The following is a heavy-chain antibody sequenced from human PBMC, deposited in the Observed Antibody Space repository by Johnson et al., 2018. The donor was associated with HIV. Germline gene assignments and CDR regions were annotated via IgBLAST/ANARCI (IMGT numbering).Heavy chain of an antibody. V-gene: IGHV3-64*01. CDR2: ISSNGGST. Sequence: VQLVESGGGLIQPGGSLRLSCAASGFTVISNYMSWVRQAPGKGLEYVSAISSNGGSTYYANSVKGRFTISRDNTKNSLYMQMNSLRAEDTALYYCARAPGTAGGAFDIWGQGTMVTVSS. D-gene: IGHD1-1*01. J-gene: IGHJ3*02. CDR3: ARAPGTAGGAFDI. CDR1: GFTVISNY.